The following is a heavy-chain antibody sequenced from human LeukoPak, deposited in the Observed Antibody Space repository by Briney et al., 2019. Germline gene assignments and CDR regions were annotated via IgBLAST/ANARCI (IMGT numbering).Heavy chain of an antibody. Sequence: SETLSLTCTVSGDSISSSRSYWGWIRQPPGKGLEWIGSIYYSGSTYYNTSLKSRVTISVDTSKNQFSLKLSSVTAADTAVYYCATTSYYYDSPDYWGQGTLVTDSS. J-gene: IGHJ4*02. CDR2: IYYSGST. V-gene: IGHV4-39*01. CDR1: GDSISSSRSY. D-gene: IGHD3-22*01. CDR3: ATTSYYYDSPDY.